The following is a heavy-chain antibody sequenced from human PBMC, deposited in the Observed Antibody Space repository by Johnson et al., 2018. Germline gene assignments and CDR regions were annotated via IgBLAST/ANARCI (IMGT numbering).Heavy chain of an antibody. Sequence: VQLLESGAEVKKPGASXKVSCKASGYTFTSYHMHWVRQAPGQGLEWMGIINPSGGSTSYAQNFQGRVTMTRDTSTSTVYMELSSLRSEDTAVYYCARAKQWPGDHYYMDGWGKGTTVTVSS. CDR1: GYTFTSYH. CDR2: INPSGGST. CDR3: ARAKQWPGDHYYMDG. J-gene: IGHJ6*03. D-gene: IGHD6-19*01. V-gene: IGHV1-46*01.